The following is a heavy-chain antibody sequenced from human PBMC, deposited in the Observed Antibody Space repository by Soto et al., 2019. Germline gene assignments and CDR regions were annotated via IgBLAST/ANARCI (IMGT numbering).Heavy chain of an antibody. J-gene: IGHJ4*01. Sequence: SQTLSLTCAITGDSVSSNSSGWSWVRQSPSRGLEWLGRTYYRSKWYYEYSVSVRVPISINPDSSKNQYSLQLNSVTPEDTAVYFCARGEQYSGRIFDYWGQGTLVTVSS. CDR1: GDSVSSNSSG. CDR3: ARGEQYSGRIFDY. D-gene: IGHD1-26*01. CDR2: TYYRSKWYY. V-gene: IGHV6-1*01.